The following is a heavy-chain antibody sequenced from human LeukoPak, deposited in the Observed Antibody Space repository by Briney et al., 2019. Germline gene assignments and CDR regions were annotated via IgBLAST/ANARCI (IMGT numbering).Heavy chain of an antibody. CDR2: ISGSGGST. V-gene: IGHV3-23*01. J-gene: IGHJ4*02. Sequence: GGSLRLSCAASGFTFSSYAMSWVRQAPGKGLEWVSAISGSGGSTYYADSVKGRFTISRDNSKNTLYLQMNSLRAEDTAVYYCAKDTSRNLYSSSLDYWGQGTLVTVSS. D-gene: IGHD6-13*01. CDR3: AKDTSRNLYSSSLDY. CDR1: GFTFSSYA.